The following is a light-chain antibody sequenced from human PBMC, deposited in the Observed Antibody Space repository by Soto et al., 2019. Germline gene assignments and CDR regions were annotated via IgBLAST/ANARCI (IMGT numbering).Light chain of an antibody. Sequence: QSVLTQPPSASGTPGQRVTISCSGSSSSIGSNTVNWYQQLPGTAPKLLIYGHNKRPSGVPDRFSGSKSGTSASLAISGLQAEDEADYYCAAWEDSLNARVFGGGTKVTVL. CDR3: AAWEDSLNARV. V-gene: IGLV1-44*01. J-gene: IGLJ2*01. CDR2: GHN. CDR1: SSSIGSNT.